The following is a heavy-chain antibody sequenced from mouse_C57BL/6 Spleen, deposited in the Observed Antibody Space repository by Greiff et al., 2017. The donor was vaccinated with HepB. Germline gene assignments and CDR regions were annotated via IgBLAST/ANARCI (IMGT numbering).Heavy chain of an antibody. CDR3: ARKGAYSNYWYFDV. D-gene: IGHD2-5*01. CDR1: GYTFTSYW. J-gene: IGHJ1*03. V-gene: IGHV1-52*01. CDR2: IDPSDSET. Sequence: QVQLQQPGAELVRPGSSVKLSCKASGYTFTSYWMHWVKQRPIQGLEWIGNIDPSDSETHYNQKFKDKATLTVDKSSSTAYMQLSSLTSEDSAVYYCARKGAYSNYWYFDVWGTGTTVTVSS.